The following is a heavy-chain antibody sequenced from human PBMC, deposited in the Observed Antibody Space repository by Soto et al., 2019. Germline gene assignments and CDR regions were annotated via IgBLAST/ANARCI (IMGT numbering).Heavy chain of an antibody. CDR3: ARSAVAGKSRFDY. V-gene: IGHV1-18*04. CDR2: ISAYNGNT. CDR1: GYTFTSYG. Sequence: ASVKVSCKASGYTFTSYGISWVRQAPLQVLEWMVCISAYNGNTNYAQKLQGRVTMTTDTYTSTAYMELRSMRSDDTAVYYCARSAVAGKSRFDYWGKGTMVTVSS. J-gene: IGHJ4*02. D-gene: IGHD6-19*01.